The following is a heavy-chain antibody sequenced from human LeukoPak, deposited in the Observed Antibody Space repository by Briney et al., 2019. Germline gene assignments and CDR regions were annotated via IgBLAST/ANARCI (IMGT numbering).Heavy chain of an antibody. CDR3: ARVLAATGYSSSWYAVGFDY. CDR2: INHSGST. CDR1: GGSFSGYY. J-gene: IGHJ4*02. D-gene: IGHD6-13*01. Sequence: PSETLSLTCAVYGGSFSGYYWSWIRQPPGKGLEWIGEINHSGSTNYNPSLKSRVTISVDTSKNQFSLKLSSVTAADTAVYYCARVLAATGYSSSWYAVGFDYWGQGTLVTVSS. V-gene: IGHV4-34*01.